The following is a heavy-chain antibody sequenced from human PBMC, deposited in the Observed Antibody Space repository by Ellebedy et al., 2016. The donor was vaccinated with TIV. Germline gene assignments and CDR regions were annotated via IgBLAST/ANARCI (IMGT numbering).Heavy chain of an antibody. J-gene: IGHJ4*02. CDR2: ITSSASTI. V-gene: IGHV3-48*01. Sequence: PGGSLRLSCAATGFTFSTYSMNWVRQAPGKALECVSFITSSASTIYYADSVKGRFTISRDNSRDTYLQMNSLRAEDTALYYCATLYSSGGYHYWSDYWGQGTLVTVSS. CDR3: ATLYSSGGYHYWSDY. CDR1: GFTFSTYS. D-gene: IGHD2-15*01.